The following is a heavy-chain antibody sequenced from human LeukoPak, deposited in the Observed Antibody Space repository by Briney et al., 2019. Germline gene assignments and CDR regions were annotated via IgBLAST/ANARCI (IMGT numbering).Heavy chain of an antibody. CDR2: ITGSGAST. V-gene: IGHV3-23*01. J-gene: IGHJ4*02. CDR3: AKRSSTSSGYFDF. D-gene: IGHD3-22*01. CDR1: GFTFNNYA. Sequence: GGSLRLSCIASGFTFNNYAMTWVRQAPGKGLEWVSAITGSGASTNSADSVKGRFTISRDNSKNTIYLQMTSLRAEDTAIYYCAKRSSTSSGYFDFWGRGTLVTVSS.